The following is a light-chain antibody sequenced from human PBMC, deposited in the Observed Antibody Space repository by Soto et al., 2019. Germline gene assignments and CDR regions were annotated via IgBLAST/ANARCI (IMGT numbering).Light chain of an antibody. V-gene: IGKV1-5*03. CDR1: QSISNW. J-gene: IGKJ4*01. CDR2: KAS. Sequence: DIQMTQSPSTLSASVGDRVTITCRASQSISNWLAWYQQKPGKAPKLLIYKASSLESGVPSRFSGSGSGTEFTLTISSLQPDDFAGYYCQQYTSFPLTCGGGTKVEIK. CDR3: QQYTSFPLT.